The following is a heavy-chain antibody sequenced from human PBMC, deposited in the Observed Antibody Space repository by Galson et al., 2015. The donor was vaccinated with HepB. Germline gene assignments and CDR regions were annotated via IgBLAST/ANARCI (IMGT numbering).Heavy chain of an antibody. D-gene: IGHD3-3*01. Sequence: SLRLSCAASGFTFSTYNMNWVRQAPGKGLEWVSYISSSSNTIYYADSVKGRFTISRDNAKNSLYLQMNSLRAEDTAVYYCARRFLEWSTDGNYYYGMDVWGQGTTVTVPS. CDR1: GFTFSTYN. CDR2: ISSSSNTI. V-gene: IGHV3-48*01. CDR3: ARRFLEWSTDGNYYYGMDV. J-gene: IGHJ6*02.